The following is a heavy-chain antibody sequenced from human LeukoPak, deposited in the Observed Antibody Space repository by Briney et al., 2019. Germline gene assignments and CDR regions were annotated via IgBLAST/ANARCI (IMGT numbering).Heavy chain of an antibody. D-gene: IGHD2-2*01. Sequence: ASVKVSCKASGYTFTGYYMHWVRQAPGQGLEWMGWINPNSGGTNYAQKFQGRVTMTRDTSISTAYMELSRLRSDDTAVYYCARDLGYCSSTSCSDYYYYGMGVWGQGTTVTVSS. CDR3: ARDLGYCSSTSCSDYYYYGMGV. CDR1: GYTFTGYY. J-gene: IGHJ6*02. V-gene: IGHV1-2*02. CDR2: INPNSGGT.